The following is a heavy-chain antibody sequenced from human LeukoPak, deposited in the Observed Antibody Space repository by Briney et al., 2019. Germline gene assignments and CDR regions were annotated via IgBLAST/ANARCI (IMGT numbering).Heavy chain of an antibody. Sequence: PGGSPRLSCAASGFTFSDYYMSWIRQAPGKGLEWVSYISSSGSTIYYADSVKGRFTISRDNAKNSLYLQMNSLRAEDTAVYYCARDPNYYGSGSYVDYWGQGTLVTVSS. CDR3: ARDPNYYGSGSYVDY. D-gene: IGHD3-10*01. J-gene: IGHJ4*02. CDR2: ISSSGSTI. CDR1: GFTFSDYY. V-gene: IGHV3-11*04.